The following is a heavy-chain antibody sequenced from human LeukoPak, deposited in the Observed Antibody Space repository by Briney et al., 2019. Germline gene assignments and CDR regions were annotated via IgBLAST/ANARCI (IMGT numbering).Heavy chain of an antibody. V-gene: IGHV1-2*02. CDR1: GYTFSNYA. CDR3: ARDDGSTNFDY. D-gene: IGHD1-1*01. Sequence: ASVKVSCKASGYTFSNYAMNWVRQAPGQGLEWMGWINPNSGGTNYAQKFQGRVTMTRDTSISTAYMELSRLRSDDTAVYYCARDDGSTNFDYWGQGTLVTVSS. J-gene: IGHJ4*02. CDR2: INPNSGGT.